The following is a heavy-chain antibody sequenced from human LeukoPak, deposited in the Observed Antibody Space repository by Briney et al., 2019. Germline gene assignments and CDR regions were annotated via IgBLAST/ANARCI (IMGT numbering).Heavy chain of an antibody. Sequence: GGSLRLSCAASGFAFSNYGMNWVRQAPGKGLEWVSGITGSGGITYYADSVKGRFTISRDNSKNTLFLQMNSLRPEDTAVYYCARHPGDFTGIVNYYYMDVWGKGTTVTVSS. V-gene: IGHV3-23*01. J-gene: IGHJ6*03. CDR1: GFAFSNYG. CDR2: ITGSGGIT. CDR3: ARHPGDFTGIVNYYYMDV. D-gene: IGHD1-26*01.